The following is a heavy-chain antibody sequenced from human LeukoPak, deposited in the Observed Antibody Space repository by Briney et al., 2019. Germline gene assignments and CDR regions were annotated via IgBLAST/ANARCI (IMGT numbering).Heavy chain of an antibody. J-gene: IGHJ5*02. CDR2: ISAYNGNT. Sequence: ASVKVSCKASGYTFTSYGISWVRQAPGQGLEWMGWISAYNGNTNYAQKLQGRVTMTTDTSTSTAYMELRSQRSDDTAVYYCARNTYYYDSSGYYYEGWFDPWGQGTLVTVSS. V-gene: IGHV1-18*01. CDR3: ARNTYYYDSSGYYYEGWFDP. D-gene: IGHD3-22*01. CDR1: GYTFTSYG.